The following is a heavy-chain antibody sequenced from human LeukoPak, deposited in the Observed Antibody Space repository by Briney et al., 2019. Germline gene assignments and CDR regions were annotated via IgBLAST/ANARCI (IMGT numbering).Heavy chain of an antibody. J-gene: IGHJ4*02. CDR1: GFTFSSYS. CDR2: ISASTGII. V-gene: IGHV3-48*01. D-gene: IGHD3-22*01. CDR3: AKDWASSGYYHFDY. Sequence: GGSLRLSCAASGFTFSSYSMNWVRQAPGKGLEWVSYISASTGIIYYADSVKGRFTISRDDAKNSLYLQMNSLRAEDTAVYYCAKDWASSGYYHFDYWGQGTLVTVSS.